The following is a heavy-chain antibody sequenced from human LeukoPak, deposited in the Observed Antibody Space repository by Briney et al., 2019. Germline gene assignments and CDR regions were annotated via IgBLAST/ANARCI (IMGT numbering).Heavy chain of an antibody. Sequence: PSETLSLTCAVSGGSISSSNWWSWVRQPPGKGLEWIGEIYHSGSTNYNPSLKSRVTISVDKSKNQFSLKLSSVTAADTAVYYCARDGGYQLRPHNWFDPWGQGTLVTASS. CDR1: GGSISSSNW. J-gene: IGHJ5*02. CDR3: ARDGGYQLRPHNWFDP. V-gene: IGHV4-4*02. D-gene: IGHD2-2*01. CDR2: IYHSGST.